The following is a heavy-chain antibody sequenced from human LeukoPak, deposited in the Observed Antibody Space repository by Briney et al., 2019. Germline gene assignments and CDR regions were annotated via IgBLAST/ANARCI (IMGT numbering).Heavy chain of an antibody. CDR2: ITWNSGSL. CDR3: AKDINYDSGGYPDY. CDR1: GFPFDDYA. J-gene: IGHJ4*02. V-gene: IGHV3-9*01. Sequence: GGSLRLSCAASGFPFDDYAMHWVRQPPGKGLEWVSGITWNSGSLGYAESVKGRFTISRDNAKNSLYLQMNSLRPDDTALYYCAKDINYDSGGYPDYWGQGTLVTVSS. D-gene: IGHD3-22*01.